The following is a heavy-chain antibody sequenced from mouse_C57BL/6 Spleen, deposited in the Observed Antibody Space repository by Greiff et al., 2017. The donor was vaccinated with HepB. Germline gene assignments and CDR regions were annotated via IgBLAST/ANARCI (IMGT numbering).Heavy chain of an antibody. J-gene: IGHJ3*01. V-gene: IGHV1-54*01. D-gene: IGHD1-1*01. CDR1: GYAFTNYL. Sequence: QVQLKQSGAELVRPGTSVKVSCKASGYAFTNYLIEWVKQRPGQGLEWIGVINPGSGGTNYNEKFKGKATLTADKSSSTAYMQLSSLTSEDSAVYFCARSDYGSSAWLAYWGQGTLVTVSA. CDR3: ARSDYGSSAWLAY. CDR2: INPGSGGT.